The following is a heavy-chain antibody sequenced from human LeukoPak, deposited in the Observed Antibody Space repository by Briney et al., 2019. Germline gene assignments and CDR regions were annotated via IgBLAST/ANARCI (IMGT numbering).Heavy chain of an antibody. CDR3: ARGDPSGSSTNFDC. CDR1: GGSFSGYY. CDR2: INHSGST. J-gene: IGHJ4*02. Sequence: SSETLSLTCAVYGGSFSGYYWSWISQPPGKGLEWIGEINHSGSTNYNPSLKSRVTISVDTSKNQFSLKLSSVTAADTAVYYCARGDPSGSSTNFDCWGQGTLVTVSS. V-gene: IGHV4-34*01. D-gene: IGHD1-26*01.